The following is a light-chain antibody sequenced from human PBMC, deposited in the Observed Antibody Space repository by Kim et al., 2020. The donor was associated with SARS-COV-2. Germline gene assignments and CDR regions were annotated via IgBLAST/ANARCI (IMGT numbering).Light chain of an antibody. CDR1: QSVAKNY. V-gene: IGKV3-20*01. J-gene: IGKJ5*01. CDR2: GPS. Sequence: EIVLTQSPGTLSLSPGERATLSCRASQSVAKNYVAWYQQKPGQAPRVLIYGPSTRITGIPDRFSGSGSGKDFTLTISRLEPEDFAVYYCQQYAISPITFGQGTRLEIK. CDR3: QQYAISPIT.